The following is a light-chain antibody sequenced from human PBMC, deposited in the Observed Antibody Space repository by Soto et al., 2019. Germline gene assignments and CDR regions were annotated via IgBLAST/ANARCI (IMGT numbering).Light chain of an antibody. CDR2: EVS. CDR3: GLFASSSTYV. CDR1: SSDVGGYNY. J-gene: IGLJ1*01. Sequence: QSALTQPASVSGSPGQSITISCTGTSSDVGGYNYVSWYQQHPGKAPKLMIYEVSNRPSGVPDRFSGSKSGNTASLTISGLQAEDEADYYCGLFASSSTYVFGTGTKVTVL. V-gene: IGLV2-14*01.